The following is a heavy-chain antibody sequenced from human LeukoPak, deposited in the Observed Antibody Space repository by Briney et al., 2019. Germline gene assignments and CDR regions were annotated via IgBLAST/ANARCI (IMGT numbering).Heavy chain of an antibody. CDR1: GFTFSSYG. V-gene: IGHV3-30*18. J-gene: IGHJ4*02. Sequence: GSLRLSCAASGFTFSSYGMHWVRQAPGKGLEWVAVISYDGSNKYYADSVKGRFTISRDNSKNTLYLQMNSLRAEDTAVYYCAKDIGISPHDYWGQGTLVTVSS. CDR3: AKDIGISPHDY. CDR2: ISYDGSNK. D-gene: IGHD2-15*01.